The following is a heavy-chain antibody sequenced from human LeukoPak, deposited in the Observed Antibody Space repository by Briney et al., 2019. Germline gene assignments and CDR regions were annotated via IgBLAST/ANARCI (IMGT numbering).Heavy chain of an antibody. J-gene: IGHJ6*03. CDR2: ISGSGDTT. Sequence: PGGSLRLSCAASAPTFNNYAMTWVRQAPGKGLEWVSTISGSGDTTYYADSVTGRFTISRDNSKNTVFLQMNSLRADDTPVYYCAGAVRAGHRPVYTYYYMDVWGKGTTVTVSS. D-gene: IGHD1-26*01. CDR3: AGAVRAGHRPVYTYYYMDV. V-gene: IGHV3-23*01. CDR1: APTFNNYA.